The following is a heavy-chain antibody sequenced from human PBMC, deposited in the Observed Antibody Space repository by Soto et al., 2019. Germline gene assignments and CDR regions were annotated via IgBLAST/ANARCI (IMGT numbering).Heavy chain of an antibody. V-gene: IGHV1-69*13. CDR2: IIPIFGTA. CDR3: ARVAELRSYYYYGMEV. D-gene: IGHD1-7*01. CDR1: GGTFSSYA. Sequence: SVQVSCKATGGTFSSYAISWVRQAPGQGLEWMGGIIPIFGTANYAQKFQGRVTITADESTSTAYMELSSLRSEDTAVYYCARVAELRSYYYYGMEVWGQGTTFLVSS. J-gene: IGHJ6*02.